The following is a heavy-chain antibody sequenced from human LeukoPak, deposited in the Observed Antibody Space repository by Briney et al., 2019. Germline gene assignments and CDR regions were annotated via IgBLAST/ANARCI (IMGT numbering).Heavy chain of an antibody. D-gene: IGHD3-10*01. Sequence: GGSLRLSCAASGFTFSSYAMSWVRQAPGKGLEWVSAISGSGGSTYYADSVKGRFTISRDNSKNTLYLQMNSLRAEDTAVYYCVKVRVTMVRGVMRWFDPWGQGTLVTVSS. V-gene: IGHV3-23*01. J-gene: IGHJ5*02. CDR3: VKVRVTMVRGVMRWFDP. CDR2: ISGSGGST. CDR1: GFTFSSYA.